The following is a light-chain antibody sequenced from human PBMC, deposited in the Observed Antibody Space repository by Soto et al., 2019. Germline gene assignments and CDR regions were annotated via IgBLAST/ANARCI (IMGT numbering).Light chain of an antibody. Sequence: EIVLTQSPASLSLSPGERATLSCRASQSVSSHLAWFQQRPGQAPRLPIYGASNRATGIPARFGGSGSGTNFTLTFSSLEPEGFAVYYCQQRSNWPPVLTFGGGTKVEIK. CDR1: QSVSSH. CDR2: GAS. CDR3: QQRSNWPPVLT. V-gene: IGKV3-11*01. J-gene: IGKJ4*01.